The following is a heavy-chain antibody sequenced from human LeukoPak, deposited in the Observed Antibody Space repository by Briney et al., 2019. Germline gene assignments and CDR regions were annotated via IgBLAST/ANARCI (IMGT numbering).Heavy chain of an antibody. Sequence: KPSETLSLTCTVSGGSISSYYWSWIRQPAGKGLKWIGRIYTSGTTDYNPSLKSRVTMSVDSSRNQFSLKLTSVTAADTAVYYCARGLYAVAGTSWFDPWGQGTLVTVSS. CDR3: ARGLYAVAGTSWFDP. D-gene: IGHD6-19*01. CDR1: GGSISSYY. V-gene: IGHV4-4*07. CDR2: IYTSGTT. J-gene: IGHJ5*02.